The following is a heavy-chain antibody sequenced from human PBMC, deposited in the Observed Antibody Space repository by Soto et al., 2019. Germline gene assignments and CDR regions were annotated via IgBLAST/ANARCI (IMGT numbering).Heavy chain of an antibody. J-gene: IGHJ5*02. D-gene: IGHD1-26*01. V-gene: IGHV4-59*01. Sequence: SDTLSLTCTVSSDYISTSYWSWIRQSPGKGLEWIGYIYYSGSTNYNASLKSRVTISVDTSKNQFSLKLSSVTAADTAVYYCATQEVGGTYVYAFDPWGQGTLVTVS. CDR2: IYYSGST. CDR1: SDYISTSY. CDR3: ATQEVGGTYVYAFDP.